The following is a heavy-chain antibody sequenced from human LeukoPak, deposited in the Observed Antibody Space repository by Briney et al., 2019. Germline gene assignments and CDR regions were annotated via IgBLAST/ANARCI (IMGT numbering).Heavy chain of an antibody. V-gene: IGHV4-39*07. D-gene: IGHD1-14*01. J-gene: IGHJ5*02. Sequence: SETLSLTCTVSGGSISSSSYHWGWIRQPPGKGLEWIGSIYYSGSTNYNPSLKSRVTISVDTSKNQFSLKLSSVTAADTAVYYCARVGNPLVTAFAWFDPWGQGTLVTVSS. CDR3: ARVGNPLVTAFAWFDP. CDR2: IYYSGST. CDR1: GGSISSSSYH.